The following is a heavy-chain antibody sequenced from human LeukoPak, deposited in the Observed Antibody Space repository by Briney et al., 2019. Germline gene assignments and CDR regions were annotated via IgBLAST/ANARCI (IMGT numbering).Heavy chain of an antibody. V-gene: IGHV3-7*05. D-gene: IGHD6-19*01. Sequence: GGSLRLSCAASGFTFSNYWMSCVRQAPGKGLEWVANIKEDGSRNHYVDSVKGRFTISRDNAKSSLYLQMNSLRAEDTAVYYCARQLSGWYDADPYWGQGTLVTVSS. CDR3: ARQLSGWYDADPY. J-gene: IGHJ4*02. CDR2: IKEDGSRN. CDR1: GFTFSNYW.